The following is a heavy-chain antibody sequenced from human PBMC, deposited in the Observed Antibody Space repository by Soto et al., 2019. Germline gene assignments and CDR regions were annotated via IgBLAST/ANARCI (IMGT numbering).Heavy chain of an antibody. V-gene: IGHV1-18*01. Sequence: QVQLVQSGAELKKPGASVKVSCEASGYTFTDYGITWVRQAPGQGLEWMGWVNTYKGNTKYAQRLQGRVTMTTETSTSTAYMELRSLRSDDTAVYFCARERGNYRYFDYWGQGTLVTVSS. CDR2: VNTYKGNT. CDR3: ARERGNYRYFDY. J-gene: IGHJ4*02. D-gene: IGHD3-16*02. CDR1: GYTFTDYG.